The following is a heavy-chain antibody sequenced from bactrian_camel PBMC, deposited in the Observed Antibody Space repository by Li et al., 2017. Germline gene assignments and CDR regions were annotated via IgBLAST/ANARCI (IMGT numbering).Heavy chain of an antibody. CDR2: IAEDGSV. V-gene: IGHV3S55*01. CDR1: GLITGSYC. D-gene: IGHD1*01. J-gene: IGHJ4*01. Sequence: HVQLVESGGGSVQAGGSLRLTCLASGLITGSYCMGWFRQRPGKEREVVATIAEDGSVMYVPSVMGRFTISRDIRKKTLYLQMNSLKPEETAMYYCAADRVRLSARCDLNRVFNYTGQGTQVTVS.